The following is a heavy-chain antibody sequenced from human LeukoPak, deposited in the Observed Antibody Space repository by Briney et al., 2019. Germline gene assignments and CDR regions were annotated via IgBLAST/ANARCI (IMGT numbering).Heavy chain of an antibody. CDR1: GFTFSSYS. CDR3: ARTKIAAAVDY. Sequence: GGSLRLSCAAYGFTFSSYSMNWVRQAPGKGLEWVSSISSSSYIYYADSVKGRFTISRDNAKNSLYLQMNSLRAEDTAVYYCARTKIAAAVDYWGQGTLVTVSS. V-gene: IGHV3-21*01. D-gene: IGHD6-13*01. CDR2: ISSSSYI. J-gene: IGHJ4*02.